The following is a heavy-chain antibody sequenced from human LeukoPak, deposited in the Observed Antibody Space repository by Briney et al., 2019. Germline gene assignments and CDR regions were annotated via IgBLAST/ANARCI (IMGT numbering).Heavy chain of an antibody. J-gene: IGHJ4*02. CDR1: SDSITSSSYL. CDR2: IYSNGHI. V-gene: IGHV4-39*01. Sequence: PSETLSLTCSVSSDSITSSSYLWVWVRQPPGKGLEWIGDIYSNGHISYNPSLKSRADISVDTSKNQFSLNLSSVTAADTAVYYCARRHYGSGNIDSWGQGTLVTVPS. CDR3: ARRHYGSGNIDS. D-gene: IGHD3-10*01.